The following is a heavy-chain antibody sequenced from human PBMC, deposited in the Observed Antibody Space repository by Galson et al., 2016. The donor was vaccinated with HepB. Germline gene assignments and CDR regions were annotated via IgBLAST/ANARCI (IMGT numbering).Heavy chain of an antibody. J-gene: IGHJ4*02. Sequence: SLRLSCAVSGFSFGNYAMSWVRQAPGKGLEWVSAMNGNDGHTFYADSVKGRFTISRDNSMNTLYLEMNSLRVEDSAIYFCAKDWVVVLSGGGYHFDHWGQGVVVTVTS. D-gene: IGHD2/OR15-2a*01. CDR2: MNGNDGHT. V-gene: IGHV3-23*01. CDR3: AKDWVVVLSGGGYHFDH. CDR1: GFSFGNYA.